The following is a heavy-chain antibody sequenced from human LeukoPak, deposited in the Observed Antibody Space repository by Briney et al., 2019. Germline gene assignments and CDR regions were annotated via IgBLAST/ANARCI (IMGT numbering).Heavy chain of an antibody. V-gene: IGHV1-18*01. CDR1: GYTFTSYG. D-gene: IGHD2-2*01. CDR3: ARDYCSSTSCYLYYFDY. J-gene: IGHJ4*02. CDR2: ISAYNGNT. Sequence: ASVKVSCKASGYTFTSYGNSWVRQAPGQGLEWMGWISAYNGNTNYAQKLQGRVTMTTDTSASTAYMELRSLRSDDTAVYYCARDYCSSTSCYLYYFDYWGQGTLVTVSS.